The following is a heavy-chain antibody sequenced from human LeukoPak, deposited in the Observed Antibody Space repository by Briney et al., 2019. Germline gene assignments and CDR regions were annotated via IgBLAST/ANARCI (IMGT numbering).Heavy chain of an antibody. V-gene: IGHV3-9*01. CDR3: AKDSADGYRAYYFGMDV. CDR2: ISWNSGTI. D-gene: IGHD5-24*01. Sequence: PGGSLRLSCAASGFTFDDYAMHWVRQGPGKGLEWVSGISWNSGTIGYADSVKGRFTISRGNAKNSLYLQLSSLRPEDTALYYCAKDSADGYRAYYFGMDVWGQGTTVTVSS. J-gene: IGHJ6*02. CDR1: GFTFDDYA.